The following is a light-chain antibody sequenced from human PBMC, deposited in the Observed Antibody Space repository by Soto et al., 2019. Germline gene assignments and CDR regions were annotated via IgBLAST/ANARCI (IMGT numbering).Light chain of an antibody. J-gene: IGLJ2*01. CDR3: QSYDNSLSGVA. V-gene: IGLV1-40*01. Sequence: QPVLTQPPSVSGAPGQRVTISCTGSSSNIGAGYDVHWYQQLPGTVPKLLIYGTNSRPSGVPDRFSASKSGTSASLAITGLQAEDEADYYCQSYDNSLSGVALGGGTKLTVL. CDR2: GTN. CDR1: SSNIGAGYD.